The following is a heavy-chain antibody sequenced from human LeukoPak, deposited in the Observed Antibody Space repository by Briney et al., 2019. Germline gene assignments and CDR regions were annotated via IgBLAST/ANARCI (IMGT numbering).Heavy chain of an antibody. CDR2: IIPILGIA. CDR1: GGTFSSYA. J-gene: IGHJ4*02. V-gene: IGHV1-69*04. D-gene: IGHD3-10*01. CDR3: ARAAYGSGSYYNRFLDY. Sequence: GASVKVSCKASGGTFSSYAISWVRQAPGQGLEWMGRIIPILGIANYAQKFQGRVTITADKSTSTAYMELSSLRSEDTAVYYCARAAYGSGSYYNRFLDYWGQGTLVTVSS.